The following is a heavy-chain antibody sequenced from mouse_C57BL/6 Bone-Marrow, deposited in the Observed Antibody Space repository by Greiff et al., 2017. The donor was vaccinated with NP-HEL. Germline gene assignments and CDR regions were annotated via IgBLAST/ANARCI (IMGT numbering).Heavy chain of an antibody. CDR3: ARDNYGSSHYWYFDV. CDR2: ISYDGSN. Sequence: EVKVEESGPGLVKPSQSLSLTCSVTGYSITSGYYWNWIRQFPGNKLEWMGYISYDGSNNYNPSLKNRISITRDTSKNQFFLKLNSVTTEDTATYYCARDNYGSSHYWYFDVWGTGTTVTVSS. V-gene: IGHV3-6*01. CDR1: GYSITSGYY. J-gene: IGHJ1*03. D-gene: IGHD1-1*01.